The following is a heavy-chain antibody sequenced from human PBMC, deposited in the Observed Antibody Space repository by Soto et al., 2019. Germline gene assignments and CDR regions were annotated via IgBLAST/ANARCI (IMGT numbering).Heavy chain of an antibody. Sequence: QVQLVESGGGVVQPGRSLRLSCAASGFTFKTYGMHWVRQAPGKGLEWVAVISFGGTDKYYADSVKGRFSISRDNSKSTPYLPINNLTAGDTAVYYCARKPWLGEGYFYGIDVLGQGTTVTVSS. CDR2: ISFGGTDK. J-gene: IGHJ6*02. D-gene: IGHD3-16*01. V-gene: IGHV3-30*03. CDR1: GFTFKTYG. CDR3: ARKPWLGEGYFYGIDV.